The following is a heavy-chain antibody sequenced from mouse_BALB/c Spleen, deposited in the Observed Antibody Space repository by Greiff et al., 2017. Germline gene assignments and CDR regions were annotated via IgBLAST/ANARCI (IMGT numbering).Heavy chain of an antibody. CDR2: ISSGGSYT. J-gene: IGHJ3*01. D-gene: IGHD2-1*01. CDR1: GFTFSSYA. V-gene: IGHV5-9-4*01. CDR3: ARDDYGKGWFAY. Sequence: VQLKESGGGLVKPGGSLKLSCAASGFTFSSYAMSWVRQSPEKRLEWVAEISSGGSYTYYPGTVTGRFTISRDNAKNTLYLEMSSLRSEDTAMYCCARDDYGKGWFAYWGQGTLVTVSA.